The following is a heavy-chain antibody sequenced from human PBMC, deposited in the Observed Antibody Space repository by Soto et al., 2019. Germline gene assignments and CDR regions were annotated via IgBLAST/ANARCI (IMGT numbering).Heavy chain of an antibody. J-gene: IGHJ4*02. CDR2: ISYDGSNK. CDR3: AKDQQQHNTFDY. CDR1: GFTFSSYG. V-gene: IGHV3-30*18. D-gene: IGHD6-13*01. Sequence: GGSLRLSCAASGFTFSSYGMHWVRQAPGKGLEWVAVISYDGSNKYYADSVKGRFTISRDNSKNTLYLQMNSLRAEDTAVYYCAKDQQQHNTFDYWGQGTLVTVSS.